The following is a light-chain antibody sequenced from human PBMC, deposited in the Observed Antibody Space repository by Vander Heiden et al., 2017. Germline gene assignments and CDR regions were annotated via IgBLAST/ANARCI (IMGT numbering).Light chain of an antibody. CDR1: QSVLCSSNKTNY. CDR3: QQYYSTPPT. V-gene: IGKV4-1*01. CDR2: WAS. J-gene: IGKJ4*01. Sequence: DIVLTQSPDSPAVSLGARATINFKSSQSVLCSSNKTNYVAWYQQKPGQPPKLLIYWASTRESGVPDRFSGSGSGTDVTLTISSLQAEDGAVYYCQQYYSTPPTFGGGTKVEIK.